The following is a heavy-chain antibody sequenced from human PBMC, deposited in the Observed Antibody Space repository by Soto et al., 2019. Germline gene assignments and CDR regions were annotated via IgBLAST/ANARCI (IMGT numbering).Heavy chain of an antibody. D-gene: IGHD4-17*01. Sequence: RSLTCAVSGDSISSSFWWSWVRQPPGKGLEWIGEIYHTESTVYNPSLKSRVTISVDKSKNQFSLNLDSVTAADTAVYYCARYDFGTFDYWGRGILVTVSS. V-gene: IGHV4-4*02. J-gene: IGHJ4*02. CDR1: GDSISSSFW. CDR3: ARYDFGTFDY. CDR2: IYHTEST.